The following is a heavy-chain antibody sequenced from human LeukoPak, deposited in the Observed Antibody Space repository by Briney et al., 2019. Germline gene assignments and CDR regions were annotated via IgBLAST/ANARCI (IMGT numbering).Heavy chain of an antibody. J-gene: IGHJ6*03. CDR2: ISSSGSTI. Sequence: GGSLRLSCAASGFTFSSYEMNWVRQAPGKGLEWVSYISSSGSTIYYADSVKGRFTISRDNSKNTLYLQMNSLRAEDTAVYYCARAVPRSYYYMDVWGKGTTVTISS. CDR1: GFTFSSYE. V-gene: IGHV3-48*03. CDR3: ARAVPRSYYYMDV.